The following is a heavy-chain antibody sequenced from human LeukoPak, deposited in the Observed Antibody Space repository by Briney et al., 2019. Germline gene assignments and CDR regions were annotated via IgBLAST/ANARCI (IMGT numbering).Heavy chain of an antibody. CDR2: IYYSGST. D-gene: IGHD3-10*01. CDR3: ARLWCGDNWFDP. J-gene: IGHJ5*02. V-gene: IGHV4-59*01. Sequence: SETLSLTCTVSGGSISSYYWSWIRQPPGKGLEWIGYIYYSGSTNYNPSLKSRVTISVDTSKNQFSLKLSSVTAADTAVYYCARLWCGDNWFDPWGQGTLVTVSS. CDR1: GGSISSYY.